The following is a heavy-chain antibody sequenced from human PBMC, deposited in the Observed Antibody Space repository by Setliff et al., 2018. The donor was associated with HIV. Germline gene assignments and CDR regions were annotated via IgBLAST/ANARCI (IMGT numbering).Heavy chain of an antibody. J-gene: IGHJ6*03. CDR2: ISWNSGIL. V-gene: IGHV3-9*01. CDR3: AREAPSRYQLLSGGDYYYYYYMDV. D-gene: IGHD2-2*01. Sequence: GGSLRLSCAASGFTFNNFAMHWVRQAPGKGLEWVSGISWNSGILGYADSAKGRFTISRDNSKNTLYLQMNSLRAEDTAVYYCAREAPSRYQLLSGGDYYYYYYMDVWGKGTTVTVSS. CDR1: GFTFNNFA.